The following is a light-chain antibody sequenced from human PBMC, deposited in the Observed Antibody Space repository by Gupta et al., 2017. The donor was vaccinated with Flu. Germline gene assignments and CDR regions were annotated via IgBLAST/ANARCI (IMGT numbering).Light chain of an antibody. CDR2: DAS. J-gene: IGKJ4*01. V-gene: IGKV1-33*01. Sequence: DIQMTPSPSALSASVGDRVTITCQASQDIRRFLNWYQVKSGSAPKLLIFDASSLDTGVPSRLSGSGFGTHFTLTISSLQPEDVATYYCQQYDNLPVTFGGGTKVEIK. CDR3: QQYDNLPVT. CDR1: QDIRRF.